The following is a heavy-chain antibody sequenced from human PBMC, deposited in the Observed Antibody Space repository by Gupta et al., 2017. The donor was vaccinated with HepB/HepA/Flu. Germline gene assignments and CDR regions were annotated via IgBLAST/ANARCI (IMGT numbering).Heavy chain of an antibody. D-gene: IGHD1-26*01. J-gene: IGHJ4*01. CDR3: AKGRPKEIVGATILDY. V-gene: IGHV3-30*18. CDR2: ISYDGSNK. CDR1: GFTFSSYG. Sequence: VQLVESGGGVVQPGRSPRLSCAASGFTFSSYGMHWVRQAPGRGLEWVAVISYDGSNKYYADSVKGRFTIARDNSKNTLYLQMNSLGAEDTAVYFCAKGRPKEIVGATILDYWGQGTLVTVSS.